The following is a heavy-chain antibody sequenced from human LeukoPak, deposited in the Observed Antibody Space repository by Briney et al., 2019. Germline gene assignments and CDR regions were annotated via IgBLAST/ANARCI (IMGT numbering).Heavy chain of an antibody. J-gene: IGHJ4*02. D-gene: IGHD2-2*01. V-gene: IGHV1-18*01. Sequence: ASVKVSCKASGYTFTSYDINWVRQAPGQGLEWMGRISAYNGNTDYAQKLQGRVTMTTDTSTTTAYMELRSLRSDDTAVYYCARDVGYCSSTSCSRGDYWGQGTLVTVSS. CDR3: ARDVGYCSSTSCSRGDY. CDR2: ISAYNGNT. CDR1: GYTFTSYD.